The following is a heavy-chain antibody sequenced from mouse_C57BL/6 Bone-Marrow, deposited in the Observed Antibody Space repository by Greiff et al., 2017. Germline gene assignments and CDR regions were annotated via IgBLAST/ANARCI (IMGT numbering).Heavy chain of an antibody. CDR2: IYPGDGGT. Sequence: VQLQQSGAELVKPGASVKISCKASGYAFSGYWMNWVKQRPGKGLEWIGQIYPGDGGTNYNEKFKGKATLSADKSSSTAYMQLSSRTSEDSAVNVCARRYCGNYSCFAYWGQGTLVTVSA. J-gene: IGHJ3*01. CDR3: ARRYCGNYSCFAY. D-gene: IGHD2-1*01. CDR1: GYAFSGYW. V-gene: IGHV1-80*01.